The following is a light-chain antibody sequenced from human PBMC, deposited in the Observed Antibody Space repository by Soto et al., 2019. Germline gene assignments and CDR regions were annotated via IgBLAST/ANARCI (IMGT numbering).Light chain of an antibody. CDR1: QSVDSW. CDR2: KAS. J-gene: IGKJ1*01. CDR3: QQYQTYPWT. Sequence: DIQTTQSPSTLSASVGDRVTITCRVSQSVDSWLAWYQQKPGKAPKLLIHKASTLESGVPSRFSGSQYGTEFTLTISSLQPDDFATYYCQQYQTYPWTFGQGTKVEIK. V-gene: IGKV1-5*03.